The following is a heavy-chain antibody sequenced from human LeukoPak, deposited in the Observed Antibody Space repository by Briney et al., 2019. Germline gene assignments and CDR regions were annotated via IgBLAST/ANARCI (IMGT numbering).Heavy chain of an antibody. CDR2: IYPGDSDT. CDR1: GYSFTSYW. V-gene: IGHV5-51*01. D-gene: IGHD3-10*01. CDR3: ARLARDYYGSGSYYPGAPNWFDP. Sequence: KIGDSLKISCKGSGYSFTSYWIGWVRQMPGKGLEWMGIIYPGDSDTRYSPSFQGQVTISADKSISTAYLQWGSLKASDTAMYYCARLARDYYGSGSYYPGAPNWFDPWGQGTLVTVSS. J-gene: IGHJ5*02.